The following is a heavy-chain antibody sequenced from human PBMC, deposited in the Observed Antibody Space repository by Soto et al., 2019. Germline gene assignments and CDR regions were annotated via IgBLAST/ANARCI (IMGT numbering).Heavy chain of an antibody. CDR1: GGTFSSYA. J-gene: IGHJ6*02. D-gene: IGHD1-26*01. V-gene: IGHV1-69*01. Sequence: QVQLVQSGAEVKKPGSSVKVSCKASGGTFSSYAISWVRQAPGQGLEWMGGIIPIFGTANYAQKFQGRVTITADESTSTAYMELSSLRSEDTAVYYCARGVGATMPDGRYYYYDMDFWGQGTTVTVSS. CDR2: IIPIFGTA. CDR3: ARGVGATMPDGRYYYYDMDF.